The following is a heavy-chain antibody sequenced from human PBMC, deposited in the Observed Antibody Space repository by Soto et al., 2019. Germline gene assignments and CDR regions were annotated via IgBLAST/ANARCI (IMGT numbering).Heavy chain of an antibody. J-gene: IGHJ3*02. D-gene: IGHD6-13*01. CDR1: GGSFSGYY. V-gene: IGHV4-34*01. Sequence: PSETLSLTCAVYGGSFSGYYWSWIRQPPGKGLEWIGEINHSGSTNYNPSLKSRVTISGDTSKNQFSLKLSSVTAADTAVYYCARIQRSSSWYRTGGDWAFDIWGQGTMVTVSS. CDR3: ARIQRSSSWYRTGGDWAFDI. CDR2: INHSGST.